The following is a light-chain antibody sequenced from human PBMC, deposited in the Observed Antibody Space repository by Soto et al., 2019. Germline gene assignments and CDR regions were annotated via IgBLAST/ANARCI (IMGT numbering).Light chain of an antibody. V-gene: IGLV2-8*01. J-gene: IGLJ1*01. Sequence: QSALAQPPSASGSPGQSVTISCTGSGSDIGAYNFVSWYQQHPGKAPKLMIFGVTERPSGVPDRFSGSKSGNTASLTVSGLQADDEAVYYCYSYAGSSNYVFGTGTKVTVL. CDR2: GVT. CDR3: YSYAGSSNYV. CDR1: GSDIGAYNF.